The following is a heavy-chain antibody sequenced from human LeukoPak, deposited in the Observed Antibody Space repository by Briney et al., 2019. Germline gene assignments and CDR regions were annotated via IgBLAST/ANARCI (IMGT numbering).Heavy chain of an antibody. CDR3: ATQYSSLFDY. D-gene: IGHD5-18*01. V-gene: IGHV4-59*01. CDR1: GSSISSYY. Sequence: SETLSLTCSVSGSSISSYYWSWIRQPPGKGLEWIGYIYYSGSTDYNPSLKSRVTISVDTSKNQFSLKLSSVTAADTAVYYCATQYSSLFDYWGQGTLVTVSS. J-gene: IGHJ4*02. CDR2: IYYSGST.